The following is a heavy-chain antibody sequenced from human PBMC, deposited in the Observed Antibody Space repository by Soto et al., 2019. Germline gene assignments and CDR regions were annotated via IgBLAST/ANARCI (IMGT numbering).Heavy chain of an antibody. CDR2: ISSNGGST. D-gene: IGHD2-21*01. CDR3: AKDLFPTSGQRFFFES. Sequence: GGSLRLSCSASGFTFSSYAMHWVRQAPGKGLEYVSAISSNGGSTYYADSVKGRFTISRDNSKNTLYLQMSSLRAEDTALYFCAKDLFPTSGQRFFFESWGQGSLVTVSS. J-gene: IGHJ4*02. V-gene: IGHV3-64D*06. CDR1: GFTFSSYA.